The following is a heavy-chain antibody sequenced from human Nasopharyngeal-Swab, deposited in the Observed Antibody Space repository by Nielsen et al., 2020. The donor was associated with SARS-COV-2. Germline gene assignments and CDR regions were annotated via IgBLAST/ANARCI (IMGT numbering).Heavy chain of an antibody. CDR1: GFTFDDYA. CDR3: AKDLETVTTFAGFDY. V-gene: IGHV3-9*01. D-gene: IGHD4-17*01. CDR2: ISWNSGSI. Sequence: SLKIYCAASGFTFDDYAMHWVRQAPGKGLDWVSGISWNSGSIGYADSMKGRFTISRDNAKNSLYLQMNSMRAEDTALYYCAKDLETVTTFAGFDYWGQGTLVTVSS. J-gene: IGHJ4*02.